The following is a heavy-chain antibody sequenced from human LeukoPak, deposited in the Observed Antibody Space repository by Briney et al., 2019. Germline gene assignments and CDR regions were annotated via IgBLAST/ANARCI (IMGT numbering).Heavy chain of an antibody. CDR3: ARGKEWIDY. V-gene: IGHV3-48*01. D-gene: IGHD2-8*01. CDR2: ISSSSSTI. CDR1: GFTFSSYG. Sequence: PGGSLRLSCAASGFTFSSYGMHWVRQAPGKGLEWVSYISSSSSTIYYADSVKGRFTISRDNAKNSLYLQMNSLRAEDTAVYYCARGKEWIDYWGQGTLVTVSS. J-gene: IGHJ4*02.